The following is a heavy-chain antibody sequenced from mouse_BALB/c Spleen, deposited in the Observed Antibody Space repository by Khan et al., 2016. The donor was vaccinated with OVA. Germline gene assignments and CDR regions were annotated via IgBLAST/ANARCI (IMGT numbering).Heavy chain of an antibody. CDR3: ARVGNYWYFDV. J-gene: IGHJ1*01. CDR2: INTYTGEP. D-gene: IGHD2-1*01. Sequence: QIQLVQSGPELKKPGETVKISCKASGYTFTNYGMNWVKQAPGKGLKWMGWINTYTGEPTYGDDLKGRFAFSLVTSASTAYLQINNLKNEDTATYFCARVGNYWYFDVWGAGTTVTVSS. CDR1: GYTFTNYG. V-gene: IGHV9-3-1*01.